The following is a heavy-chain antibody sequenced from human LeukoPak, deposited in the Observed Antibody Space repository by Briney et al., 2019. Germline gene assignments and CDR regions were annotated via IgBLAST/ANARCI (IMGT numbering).Heavy chain of an antibody. CDR1: GYSFPSYW. D-gene: IGHD3-22*01. Sequence: GESLKISCKGSGYSFPSYWIGWVRQMPGKGLECMGTIYPGDSDTRYSPSFQGQVTISADKSISTAYLQWSSLKASDTAMYYCARRERYYDSSGYYYDWFDPWGQGTLVTVSS. CDR2: IYPGDSDT. J-gene: IGHJ5*02. V-gene: IGHV5-51*01. CDR3: ARRERYYDSSGYYYDWFDP.